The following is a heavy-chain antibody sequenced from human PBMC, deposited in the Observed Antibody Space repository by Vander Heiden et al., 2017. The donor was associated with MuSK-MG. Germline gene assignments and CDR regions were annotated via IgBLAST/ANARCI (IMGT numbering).Heavy chain of an antibody. Sequence: QLQLQESGPGLVKPSETLSLTCTVSGGSISSSSYYWGWIRQPPGKGLEWIGSIYYSGSTYYNPSLKSRVTISVDTSKNQFSLKLSSVTAADTAVYYCARHFASHGSGKDYYYYYMDVWGQGTTVTVSS. D-gene: IGHD3-10*01. J-gene: IGHJ6*03. CDR3: ARHFASHGSGKDYYYYYMDV. CDR1: GGSISSSSYY. CDR2: IYYSGST. V-gene: IGHV4-39*01.